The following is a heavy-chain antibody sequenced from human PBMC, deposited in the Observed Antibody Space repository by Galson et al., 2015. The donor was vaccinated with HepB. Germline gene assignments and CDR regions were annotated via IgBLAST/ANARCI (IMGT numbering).Heavy chain of an antibody. V-gene: IGHV1-2*02. CDR3: ARAVREGGARFNY. CDR1: GYTFTGYY. CDR2: INPNSGGT. J-gene: IGHJ4*02. Sequence: SVKVSCKASGYTFTGYYMHWVRQAPGQGLEWMGWINPNSGGTNYAQKFQGRVTMTRDTSISTAYMELSRLRSDDTAVYYCARAVREGGARFNYWGQGTLVTVSS. D-gene: IGHD2-21*01.